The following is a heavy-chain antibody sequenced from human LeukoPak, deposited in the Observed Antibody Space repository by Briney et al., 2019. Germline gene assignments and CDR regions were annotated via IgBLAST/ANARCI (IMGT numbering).Heavy chain of an antibody. J-gene: IGHJ5*02. D-gene: IGHD2-2*01. Sequence: GGSLRLSCAASGLTFSSYAMSWVRQAPGKGLEWVSAISGSGGSTYYADSVKGRFTISRDNSKNTLYLQMNSLRAEDTAVYYCAKGEVVPAVGNWFDPWGQGTLVTVSS. CDR1: GLTFSSYA. CDR3: AKGEVVPAVGNWFDP. CDR2: ISGSGGST. V-gene: IGHV3-23*01.